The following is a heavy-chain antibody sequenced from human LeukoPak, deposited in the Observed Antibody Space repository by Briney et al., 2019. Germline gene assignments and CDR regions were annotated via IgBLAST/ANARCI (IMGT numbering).Heavy chain of an antibody. J-gene: IGHJ4*02. CDR2: ISWNSGSI. Sequence: GGSLRLSCAASGFTFDDYAMHWVRQAPGKGLEWVSGISWNSGSIGYADSVKGRFTISRDNSKNSLYLQMNSLRPEDMALYYCARGPIIAAAHIVFDYWGQETLVTVSS. CDR1: GFTFDDYA. CDR3: ARGPIIAAAHIVFDY. D-gene: IGHD6-13*01. V-gene: IGHV3-9*03.